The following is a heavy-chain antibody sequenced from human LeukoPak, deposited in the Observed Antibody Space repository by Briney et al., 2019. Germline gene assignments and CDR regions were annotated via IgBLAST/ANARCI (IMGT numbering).Heavy chain of an antibody. CDR2: INPSGDST. J-gene: IGHJ4*02. CDR3: AKIAARDTGEGY. V-gene: IGHV1-46*01. Sequence: ASVKVSCKASGYTFTSNHIHWVRQAPGQGLEWMGVINPSGDSTSYAPKFQGRVTVTRDTSTSTVYMELSSLRSEDTSIYYCAKIAARDTGEGYWGQGTPVTVSP. CDR1: GYTFTSNH. D-gene: IGHD6-6*01.